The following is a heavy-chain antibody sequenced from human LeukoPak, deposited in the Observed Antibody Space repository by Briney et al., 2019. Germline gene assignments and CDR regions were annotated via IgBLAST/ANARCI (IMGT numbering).Heavy chain of an antibody. V-gene: IGHV3-9*01. CDR2: INWNSGSI. J-gene: IGHJ6*03. CDR1: GFTFDDYA. D-gene: IGHD3-16*01. Sequence: PGRSLRLSCAASGFTFDDYAMHWVRQPPGKGLEWVSGINWNSGSIGYADSVKGRFTISRDNAKNSLYLQMNSLRAEGTALYYCTKGMGQSYYYSYMDVWGKGDTVTVSS. CDR3: TKGMGQSYYYSYMDV.